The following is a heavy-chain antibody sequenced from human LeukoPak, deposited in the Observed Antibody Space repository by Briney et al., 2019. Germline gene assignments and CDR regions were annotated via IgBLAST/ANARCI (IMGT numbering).Heavy chain of an antibody. Sequence: GGSLRLSCAASGFTFSSYSMNWVRQAPGKGLEWVSSISSSSSYIYYADSVKGRFTISRDNAKNSLYLQMNSLRAEDTAVYYCARDRGVVVPAAIGSRNAFDIWGQGTMVTVSS. CDR3: ARDRGVVVPAAIGSRNAFDI. V-gene: IGHV3-21*01. J-gene: IGHJ3*02. CDR1: GFTFSSYS. D-gene: IGHD2-2*01. CDR2: ISSSSSYI.